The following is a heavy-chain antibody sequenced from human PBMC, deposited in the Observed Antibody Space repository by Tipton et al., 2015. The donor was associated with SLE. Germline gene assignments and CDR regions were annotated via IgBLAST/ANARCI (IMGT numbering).Heavy chain of an antibody. D-gene: IGHD6-13*01. CDR1: GGSISSNSYH. Sequence: TLSLTCTVSGGSISSNSYHWGWIRQPPGKGPEWIGSIYYSGTTYYNPTLKSRVTISVDTSKNQFSLKLSSVTAADTAVYYCARIDSSSWKDYFDYWGQGTLVTVSS. J-gene: IGHJ4*02. CDR3: ARIDSSSWKDYFDY. CDR2: IYYSGTT. V-gene: IGHV4-39*01.